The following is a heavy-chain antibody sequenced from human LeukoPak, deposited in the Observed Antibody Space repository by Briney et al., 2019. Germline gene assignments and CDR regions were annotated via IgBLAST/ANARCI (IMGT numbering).Heavy chain of an antibody. V-gene: IGHV3-23*01. D-gene: IGHD3-22*01. J-gene: IGHJ3*02. CDR2: ISGGVGTT. CDR1: GFTFSSYW. CDR3: ATKVVTDAFDI. Sequence: GGSLRLSCAASGFTFSSYWMSWVRQAPGKGLEWVSGISGGVGTTYYVDSVKGRFTISRDNSKNTLFLQMNSLRAEDTAVYYCATKVVTDAFDIWGQGTMVTVSS.